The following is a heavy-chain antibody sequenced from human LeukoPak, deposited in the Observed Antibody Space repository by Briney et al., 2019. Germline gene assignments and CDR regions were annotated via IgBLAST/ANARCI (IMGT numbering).Heavy chain of an antibody. D-gene: IGHD3-10*01. V-gene: IGHV1-2*06. Sequence: ASVKVSCKASGYTFTCYYMHWVRQAPGQGLEWMGRINPNSGGTNYAQKFQGRVTMTRDTSISTAYMELSRLRSDDTAVYYCARIWVRQGYWYFDLWGRGTLVTVSS. J-gene: IGHJ2*01. CDR1: GYTFTCYY. CDR2: INPNSGGT. CDR3: ARIWVRQGYWYFDL.